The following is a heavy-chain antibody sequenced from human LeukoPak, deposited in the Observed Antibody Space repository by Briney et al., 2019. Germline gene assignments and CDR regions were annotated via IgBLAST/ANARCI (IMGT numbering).Heavy chain of an antibody. D-gene: IGHD3-16*02. V-gene: IGHV4-59*01. CDR1: GGSISSYY. Sequence: PETLSLTCTVSGGSISSYYWSWIRQPPGKGLEWIGYIYYSGSTNYNPSLKSRVTISVDTSRNQFSLKLSSVTAADTAVYYCARLTYDYVWGSYRYGPLDLWGQGTMVTVSS. CDR3: ARLTYDYVWGSYRYGPLDL. J-gene: IGHJ3*01. CDR2: IYYSGST.